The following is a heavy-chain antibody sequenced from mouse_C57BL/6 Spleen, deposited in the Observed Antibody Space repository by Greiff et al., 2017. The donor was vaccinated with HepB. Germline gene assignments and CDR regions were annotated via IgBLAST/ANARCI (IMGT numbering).Heavy chain of an antibody. CDR3: ARGNWDGFAY. Sequence: EVQLQQSGPELVKPGASVKIPCKASGYTFTDYNMDWVKQSHGKSLEWIGDINPNNGGTIYNQKFKGKATLTVDKSSSTAYMELRSLTSEDTAAYYCARGNWDGFAYWGQGTLVTVSA. D-gene: IGHD4-1*01. CDR2: INPNNGGT. J-gene: IGHJ3*01. CDR1: GYTFTDYN. V-gene: IGHV1-18*01.